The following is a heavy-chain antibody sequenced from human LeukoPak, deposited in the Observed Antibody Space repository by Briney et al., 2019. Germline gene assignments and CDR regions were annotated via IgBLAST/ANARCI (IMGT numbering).Heavy chain of an antibody. V-gene: IGHV4-38-2*01. CDR2: IYHSGST. D-gene: IGHD1-26*01. J-gene: IGHJ5*02. CDR1: GYFISSGYY. Sequence: SETLSLTCAVSGYFISSGYYWGWIRQPPGKGLEWIGSIYHSGSTYYNPSLKSRVTISVDPSKNQFTLKLSSVTAADTAVYYCARHGSGTYFDPWGQGTLVTVP. CDR3: ARHGSGTYFDP.